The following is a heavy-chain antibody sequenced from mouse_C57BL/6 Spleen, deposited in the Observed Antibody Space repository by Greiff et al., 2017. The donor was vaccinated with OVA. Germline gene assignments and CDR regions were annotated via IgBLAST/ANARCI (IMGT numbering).Heavy chain of an antibody. CDR2: LYPGDGVT. D-gene: IGHD2-3*01. CDR3: ARGDGYYWYVDV. Sequence: VQLVESGPELVKPGASVKISCKASGYAFSSSWMNWVKQRPGKGLEWIGRLYPGDGVTNYNGKFKGKATLTADKSSSTADMQLSSLTSEDSAVDFWARGDGYYWYVDVWGKGTTVTVSS. V-gene: IGHV1-82*01. J-gene: IGHJ1*03. CDR1: GYAFSSSW.